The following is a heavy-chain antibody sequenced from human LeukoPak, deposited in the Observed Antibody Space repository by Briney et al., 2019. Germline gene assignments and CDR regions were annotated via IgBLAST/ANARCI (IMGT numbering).Heavy chain of an antibody. CDR1: GFTFSSYS. CDR2: ISSSSSYI. CDR3: ARVYSSGRYGTPGY. D-gene: IGHD6-19*01. V-gene: IGHV3-21*01. J-gene: IGHJ4*02. Sequence: PGGSLRLSCAASGFTFSSYSMNWVRQAPGKGLEWVSSISSSSSYIYYADSVKGRFTISRDNAKNSLYLQMNSLRAEDTAVYYCARVYSSGRYGTPGYWGQGTLVTVSS.